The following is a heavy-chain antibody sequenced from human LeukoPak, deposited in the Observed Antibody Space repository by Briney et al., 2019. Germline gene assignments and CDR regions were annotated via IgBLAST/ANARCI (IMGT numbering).Heavy chain of an antibody. CDR3: ARDFFTATHDF. V-gene: IGHV3-7*01. CDR1: GFTFSTYW. J-gene: IGHJ4*02. Sequence: GGSLRLSCAASGFTFSTYWMTWVRQAPGKGLEWVANIKHDGSEKYYVDSVKGRFTISRDNAKNSLYLQMNSLRAEDTAVYYCARDFFTATHDFWGQGTLVTVSS. D-gene: IGHD3-3*01. CDR2: IKHDGSEK.